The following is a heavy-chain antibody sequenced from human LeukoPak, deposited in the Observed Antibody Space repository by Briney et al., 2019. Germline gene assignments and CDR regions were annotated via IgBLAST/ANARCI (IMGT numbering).Heavy chain of an antibody. CDR1: GGSISSGGYY. V-gene: IGHV4-61*08. Sequence: SQTLSLTCTVSGGSISSGGYYWSWIRQPPGKGLEWIGYIYYSGSTNYNPSLKSRVTISVDTSKNQFSLKLSSVTAADTAVYYCARSPWFLFNYHGMDVWGQGTTVTVSS. J-gene: IGHJ6*02. CDR2: IYYSGST. CDR3: ARSPWFLFNYHGMDV. D-gene: IGHD3-10*01.